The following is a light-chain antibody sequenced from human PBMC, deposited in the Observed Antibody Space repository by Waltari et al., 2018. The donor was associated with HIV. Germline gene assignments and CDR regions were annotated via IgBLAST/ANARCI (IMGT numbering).Light chain of an antibody. J-gene: IGLJ3*02. V-gene: IGLV2-14*03. Sequence: QSALTQPASVSGSPGQSVTISCTGTTSDFGPYNFVSWYQQHPGNVPQVLIYQITSRPAGVPHRFSASRSGNTASLTISGLQAEDEAVYYCSTHTADDTLAFGGGTKLIVL. CDR3: STHTADDTLA. CDR2: QIT. CDR1: TSDFGPYNF.